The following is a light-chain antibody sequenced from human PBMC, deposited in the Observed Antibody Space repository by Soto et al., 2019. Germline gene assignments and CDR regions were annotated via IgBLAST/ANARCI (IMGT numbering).Light chain of an antibody. CDR2: AAS. Sequence: IQLTQSPSSLSASVGDRVTITCRASQGISSYLAWYQQKPGKAPKLLIYAASTLQSGVPSRFSGSGSGTDFTLPISSLQPEDFATYYCQQLNSYPPPFGQGTKLEIK. CDR1: QGISSY. V-gene: IGKV1-9*01. J-gene: IGKJ2*01. CDR3: QQLNSYPPP.